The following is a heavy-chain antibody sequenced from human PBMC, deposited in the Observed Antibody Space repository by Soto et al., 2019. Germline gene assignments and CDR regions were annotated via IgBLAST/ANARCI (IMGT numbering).Heavy chain of an antibody. V-gene: IGHV2-70*04. J-gene: IGHJ4*02. D-gene: IGHD3-16*01. CDR1: GFSTDEMR. CDR3: ARTQVYHYGPSGFDY. CDR2: IDSDDAK. Sequence: VSGPTLVNPTQTLTLTCTFSGFSTDEMRVSWIRQPPGKALEWLARIDSDDAKFYRTSMKTRLTISKVTSKNQVVLTLTNVDPVDTATYYRARTQVYHYGPSGFDYWGQGTLVTVS.